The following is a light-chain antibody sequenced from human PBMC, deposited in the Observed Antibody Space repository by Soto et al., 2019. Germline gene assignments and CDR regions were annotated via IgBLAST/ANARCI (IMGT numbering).Light chain of an antibody. CDR3: QQYEA. V-gene: IGKV3-20*01. CDR1: QSVTNSY. J-gene: IGKJ2*01. CDR2: GAS. Sequence: EIVLTQSPGTLSLSPGERATLSCRASQSVTNSYFAWYQQKPGQAPRLLIYGASRRATGIPDRFSDSGSGTDFTLTISRLEPEDLAVYYCQQYEAFGQGTQLEI.